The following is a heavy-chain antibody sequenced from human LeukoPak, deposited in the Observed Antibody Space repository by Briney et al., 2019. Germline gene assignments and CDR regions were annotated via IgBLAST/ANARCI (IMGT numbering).Heavy chain of an antibody. CDR3: ATGSGSGSYYPDY. J-gene: IGHJ4*02. Sequence: SETLSLTCTVSGGSVSSGSYYWSWIRQPPGKGLEWIGYIYYSGSTNYNPSLKSRVTISVDTSKNQFSLKLSSVTAADTAVYYCATGSGSGSYYPDYWGQGTLVTVSS. CDR1: GGSVSSGSYY. D-gene: IGHD3-10*01. CDR2: IYYSGST. V-gene: IGHV4-61*01.